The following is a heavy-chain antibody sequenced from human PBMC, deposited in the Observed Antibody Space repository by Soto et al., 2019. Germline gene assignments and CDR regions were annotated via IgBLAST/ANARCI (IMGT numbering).Heavy chain of an antibody. Sequence: QVQLGQSGAEVKKPGASVKVSCKASGYTFTSYGMHWVRQAPGQRLEWMGWINAGNGNTKYSQKFQGRVTIIRDTSASTAYMELSSLRSEDNAVYYCARAPSWYNLDYWGQGTLVTVSS. CDR1: GYTFTSYG. D-gene: IGHD6-13*01. CDR3: ARAPSWYNLDY. V-gene: IGHV1-3*01. J-gene: IGHJ4*02. CDR2: INAGNGNT.